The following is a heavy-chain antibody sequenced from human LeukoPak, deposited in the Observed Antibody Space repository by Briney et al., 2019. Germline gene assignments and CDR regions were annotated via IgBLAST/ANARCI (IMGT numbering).Heavy chain of an antibody. CDR1: GFTFSDYY. CDR2: ISSSGSTI. CDR3: ARGVTTKYPHAFDI. Sequence: KPGGSLRLSCAASGFTFSDYYMSWIRQAPGKGLEWVSYISSSGSTIYYADSVKGRFTISRDNAKNSLYLQMNSLRAEDTAVYYCARGVTTKYPHAFDIWGQGTMVTVSS. D-gene: IGHD5-12*01. J-gene: IGHJ3*02. V-gene: IGHV3-11*01.